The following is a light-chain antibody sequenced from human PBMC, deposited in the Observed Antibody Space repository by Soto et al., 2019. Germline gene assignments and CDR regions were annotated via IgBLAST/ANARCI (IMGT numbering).Light chain of an antibody. CDR2: VHSDGSH. Sequence: QSVLTQSPSASASLGASVKLTCTLSGGHSKYPIAWHQYQPEGGPRYLMRVHSDGSHIKGDGIPDRFSGSSSGTERYLTIASLQSEDEADYYCQTWDTDTRVLGGGTQLTVL. J-gene: IGLJ3*02. CDR1: GGHSKYP. CDR3: QTWDTDTRV. V-gene: IGLV4-69*02.